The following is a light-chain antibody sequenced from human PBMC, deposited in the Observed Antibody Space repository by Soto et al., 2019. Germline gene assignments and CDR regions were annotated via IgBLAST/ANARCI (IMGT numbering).Light chain of an antibody. Sequence: EIVMTQSPATLSVSPGERATLSCRASQSVSSNLAWYQQKPGQAPRLLIYGASTRATGIPDRFSGSGSGTEFTLTISSLQPDDFATYYCQHYNSYSEAFGQGTKVDTK. V-gene: IGKV3D-15*01. CDR1: QSVSSN. CDR3: QHYNSYSEA. CDR2: GAS. J-gene: IGKJ1*01.